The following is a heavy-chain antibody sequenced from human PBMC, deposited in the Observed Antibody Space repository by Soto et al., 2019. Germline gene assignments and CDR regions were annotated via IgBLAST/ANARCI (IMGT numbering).Heavy chain of an antibody. CDR3: AHSPSGWYLFDY. D-gene: IGHD6-19*01. Sequence: QITLKESGPTLVRPTQTLMLTCTFSGFSLSTSGLGVGWIRQPPGKALEWLALIYWNDDKRYSPSLKARLTITKDTSKTQVVLTMTNMDPVDTATYYCAHSPSGWYLFDYWGQGTLVTVSS. CDR2: IYWNDDK. CDR1: GFSLSTSGLG. V-gene: IGHV2-5*01. J-gene: IGHJ4*02.